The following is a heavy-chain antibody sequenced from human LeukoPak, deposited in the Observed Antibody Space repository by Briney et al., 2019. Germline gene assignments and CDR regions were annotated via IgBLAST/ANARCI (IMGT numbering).Heavy chain of an antibody. D-gene: IGHD1-26*01. CDR2: ISGSGGST. Sequence: GGSLRLSCAASGFTFSSYAMSWVRQAPGKGLEWVSGISGSGGSTHYADSVKGRFTISRDNSKNTLYLQMNSLRAEDTAVYYCAKAGGSYIKSYFDYWGQGTLVTVSS. V-gene: IGHV3-23*01. J-gene: IGHJ4*02. CDR3: AKAGGSYIKSYFDY. CDR1: GFTFSSYA.